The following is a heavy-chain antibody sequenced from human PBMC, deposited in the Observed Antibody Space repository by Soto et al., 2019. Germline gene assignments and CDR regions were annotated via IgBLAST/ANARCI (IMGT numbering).Heavy chain of an antibody. Sequence: ASVKVSCKASGYTFTGYYMHWVRQAPGQGLEWMGWINPNSGGTNYAQKFQGWVTMTRDTSISTAYMELSRLRSDDTAVYYCARAAYRRVYSSGIPEKYYFDYWGQGTLVTVSS. CDR1: GYTFTGYY. CDR3: ARAAYRRVYSSGIPEKYYFDY. J-gene: IGHJ4*02. CDR2: INPNSGGT. D-gene: IGHD6-19*01. V-gene: IGHV1-2*04.